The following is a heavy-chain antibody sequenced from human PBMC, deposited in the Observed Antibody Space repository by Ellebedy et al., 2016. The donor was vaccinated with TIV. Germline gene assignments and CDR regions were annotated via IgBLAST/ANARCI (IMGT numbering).Heavy chain of an antibody. J-gene: IGHJ4*02. Sequence: GESLKISXAASGFTFSDYYMSWIRRAPGKGLEWVSYISSSGNTIYYADSVKGRFTISRDNAKNSLYLQMNSLRAEDTAVYYCARAPPRHGSYVWDYWGQGTLVTVSS. D-gene: IGHD1-26*01. CDR2: ISSSGNTI. CDR1: GFTFSDYY. V-gene: IGHV3-11*01. CDR3: ARAPPRHGSYVWDY.